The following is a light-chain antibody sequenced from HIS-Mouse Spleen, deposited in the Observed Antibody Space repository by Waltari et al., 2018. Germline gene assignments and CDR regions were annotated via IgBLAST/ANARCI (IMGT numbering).Light chain of an antibody. CDR1: SSDVGGYNY. Sequence: QSALTQPASVSGSPGQSITISCTGTSSDVGGYNYVPWYQQHPGKAPKLMIYDASNRPSRVSDRFSGSKSGRTASLASSELQAEDEADYYCSSYTSSSTVVFGGGTKLTVL. CDR3: SSYTSSSTVV. CDR2: DAS. V-gene: IGLV2-14*03. J-gene: IGLJ2*01.